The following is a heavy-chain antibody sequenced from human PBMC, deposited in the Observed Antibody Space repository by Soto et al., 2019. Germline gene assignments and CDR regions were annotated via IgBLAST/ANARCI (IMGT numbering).Heavy chain of an antibody. CDR1: GGSISSYY. CDR3: ARDLLGSGTQLLSSWFDP. D-gene: IGHD2-2*01. V-gene: IGHV4-4*07. J-gene: IGHJ5*02. CDR2: IYTSGST. Sequence: QVQLQESGPGLVKPSETLSLTCTVSGGSISSYYWSWIRQPAGKGLEWIGRIYTSGSTNYNPSLTSRVTMSVDTSKNQFSLKLSSVTAADTAVYYCARDLLGSGTQLLSSWFDPWGQGTLVTVSS.